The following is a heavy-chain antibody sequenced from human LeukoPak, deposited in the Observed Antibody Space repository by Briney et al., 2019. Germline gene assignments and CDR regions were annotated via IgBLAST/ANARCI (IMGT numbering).Heavy chain of an antibody. V-gene: IGHV3-30-3*01. CDR2: ISYDGSNK. Sequence: GRSLRLSCAASGFTLSRYDMNWVRQAPRNGLEWVAVISYDGSNKDYADSLKGRFTISKDNSKNTLYLQVNSLGAEDTAVYDCARDQPGASCEFDYWGQGTLVTVSS. CDR3: ARDQPGASCEFDY. CDR1: GFTLSRYD. J-gene: IGHJ4*02. D-gene: IGHD7-27*01.